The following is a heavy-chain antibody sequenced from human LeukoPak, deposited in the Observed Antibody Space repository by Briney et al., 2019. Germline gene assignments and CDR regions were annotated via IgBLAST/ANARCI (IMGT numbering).Heavy chain of an antibody. V-gene: IGHV3-23*01. CDR2: ISGSGGST. J-gene: IGHJ4*02. CDR3: AKDGARYYYETSGYYYDY. D-gene: IGHD3-22*01. Sequence: GGSLRLSCAASGFTFSSYAMSWVRQAPGKGLEWVSGISGSGGSTYYADSVRGRFTISRDNSKNTLYLQMNNLRAEDTAVYYCAKDGARYYYETSGYYYDYWGQGTLVTVSS. CDR1: GFTFSSYA.